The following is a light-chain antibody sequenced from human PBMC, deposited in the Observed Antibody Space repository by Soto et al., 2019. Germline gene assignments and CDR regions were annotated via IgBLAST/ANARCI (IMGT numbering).Light chain of an antibody. Sequence: QSVLTQPPSVSAAPGQKVTISCSGSSSNIGNNYVSWYQQLPGTAPKLLIYDTNKRPSEIPDRFSGSKSGTSATLGITGLQTGDEADYYCGTWDTGLSVWVFGGGTKVTVL. J-gene: IGLJ3*02. CDR1: SSNIGNNY. V-gene: IGLV1-51*01. CDR3: GTWDTGLSVWV. CDR2: DTN.